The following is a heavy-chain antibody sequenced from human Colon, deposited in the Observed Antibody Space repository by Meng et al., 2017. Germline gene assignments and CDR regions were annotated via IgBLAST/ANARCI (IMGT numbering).Heavy chain of an antibody. Sequence: GESLKISCAASGFTFSSYWMHWVRQAPGKGLVWVSRINSDGGILTYADSVKGRFTISRDNAKNTLYLQMNSLRAEDTAVYYCARVGSYGIYWGQGTRVTCSS. CDR3: ARVGSYGIY. CDR1: GFTFSSYW. J-gene: IGHJ4*02. CDR2: INSDGGIL. V-gene: IGHV3-74*01. D-gene: IGHD5-18*01.